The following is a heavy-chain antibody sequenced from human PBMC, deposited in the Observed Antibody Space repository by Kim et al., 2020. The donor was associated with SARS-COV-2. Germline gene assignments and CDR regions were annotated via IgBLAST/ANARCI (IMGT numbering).Heavy chain of an antibody. CDR2: IYYSGST. Sequence: SETLSLTCTVSGGSISSYYWSWIRQPPGKGLEWIGYIYYSGSTNYNPSLKSRVTISVDTSKNQFSLKLSSVTAADTAVYYCARVPLENLGWFDPWGQGTLVTVSS. CDR3: ARVPLENLGWFDP. J-gene: IGHJ5*02. V-gene: IGHV4-59*01. D-gene: IGHD7-27*01. CDR1: GGSISSYY.